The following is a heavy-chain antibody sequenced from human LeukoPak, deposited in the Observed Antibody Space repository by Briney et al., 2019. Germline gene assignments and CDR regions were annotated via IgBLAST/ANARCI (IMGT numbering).Heavy chain of an antibody. CDR1: GSRFTSYW. Sequence: GESLKISCQGSGSRFTSYWIGWVRQLPGKGLEWMGIIYPGDSDTRYSPSFQGQVTISADKSISTAYLQWSSLKASDTAMYYCARWASLTYGGNSRGYYYYYGMDVWGQGTTVTVSS. D-gene: IGHD4-23*01. CDR2: IYPGDSDT. CDR3: ARWASLTYGGNSRGYYYYYGMDV. V-gene: IGHV5-51*01. J-gene: IGHJ6*02.